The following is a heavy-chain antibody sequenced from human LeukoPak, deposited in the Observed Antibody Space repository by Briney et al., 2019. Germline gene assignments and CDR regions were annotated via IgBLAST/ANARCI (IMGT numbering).Heavy chain of an antibody. J-gene: IGHJ4*02. CDR3: TRGPHYHDTTGFYYGFFM. V-gene: IGHV3-15*01. CDR1: GFTFSDSW. D-gene: IGHD3-22*01. CDR2: IKSKTDGGTT. Sequence: PGGSLRLSCAASGFTFSDSWMTWVRQTPGKGLEWVGRIKSKTDGGTTDYAAPVKGRFTISRDDSKNTLSLQMNSLQSEDTAVYYCTRGPHYHDTTGFYYGFFMWGQGTLVTVSS.